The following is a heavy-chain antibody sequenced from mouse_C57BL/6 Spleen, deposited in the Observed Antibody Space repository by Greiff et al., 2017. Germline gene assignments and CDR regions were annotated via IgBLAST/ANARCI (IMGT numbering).Heavy chain of an antibody. D-gene: IGHD2-3*01. CDR2: INPNNGGT. Sequence: VQLQQSGPELVKPGASVKMSCKASGYTFTDYNMHWMKQSHGKSLEWIGYINPNNGGTSYNQKFKGKATLTVNKSSSTAYMELRSLTSEDSAVYYCARDGYYSFDYWGQGTTLTVSS. CDR1: GYTFTDYN. V-gene: IGHV1-22*01. J-gene: IGHJ2*01. CDR3: ARDGYYSFDY.